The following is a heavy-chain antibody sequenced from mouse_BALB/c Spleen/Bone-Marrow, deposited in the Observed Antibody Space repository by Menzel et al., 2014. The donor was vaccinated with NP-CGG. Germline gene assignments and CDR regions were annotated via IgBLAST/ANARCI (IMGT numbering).Heavy chain of an antibody. CDR2: LSRGGGYT. D-gene: IGHD4-1*01. J-gene: IGHJ4*01. Sequence: EVMLVESGGDLVKPGGSLKLSCAASGFAFSTYGMSLVRPTPDKRLEWVATLSRGGGYTYYPDSVKGRFTLSRDNANNTLYLQMSSLKSEDTAMYYCTRQRNWDHYAMDYWGQGTSVTGSS. CDR1: GFAFSTYG. CDR3: TRQRNWDHYAMDY. V-gene: IGHV5-6*02.